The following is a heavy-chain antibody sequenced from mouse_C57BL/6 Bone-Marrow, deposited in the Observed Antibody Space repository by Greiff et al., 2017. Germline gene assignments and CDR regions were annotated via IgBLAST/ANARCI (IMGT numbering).Heavy chain of an antibody. V-gene: IGHV6-3*01. D-gene: IGHD2-4*01. CDR3: TVDFLFAY. CDR2: IRLKSDNYAT. J-gene: IGHJ3*01. Sequence: EVMLVESGGGLVQPGGSMKLSCVASGFTFSNYWMNWVRQSPEKGLEWVAQIRLKSDNYATHYAESVKGRFTISRDDSKSSVYLQMNNLRAEDTGIYYCTVDFLFAYWGQGTLVTVSA. CDR1: GFTFSNYW.